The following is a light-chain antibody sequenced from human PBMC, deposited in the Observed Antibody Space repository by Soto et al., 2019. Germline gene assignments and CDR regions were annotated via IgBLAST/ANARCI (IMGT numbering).Light chain of an antibody. V-gene: IGKV1D-13*01. CDR2: DAS. CDR3: QQFNNYST. CDR1: QGISSA. Sequence: AIKLNQSPSSLSASEGDRVTITCRASQGISSALAWYQQKPGKAPKLLIYDASSLESGVPSRFSGSGSGTDFTLTISSLQPEDFATYYCQQFNNYSTFGQGTRLEI. J-gene: IGKJ5*01.